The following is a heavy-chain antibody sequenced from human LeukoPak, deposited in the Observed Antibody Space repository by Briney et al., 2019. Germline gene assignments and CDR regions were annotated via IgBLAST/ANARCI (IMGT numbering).Heavy chain of an antibody. CDR1: GFTFSSYG. CDR3: AKAPTYYYGSGSYYPDY. CDR2: ISGSGGST. V-gene: IGHV3-23*01. D-gene: IGHD3-10*01. J-gene: IGHJ4*02. Sequence: GGSLRLSCAASGFTFSSYGMSWVRQAPGKGLEWVSAISGSGGSTYYADSVKGRFTISRDNSKNTLYLQMNSLRAEDTAVYYCAKAPTYYYGSGSYYPDYWGQGTLVTVSS.